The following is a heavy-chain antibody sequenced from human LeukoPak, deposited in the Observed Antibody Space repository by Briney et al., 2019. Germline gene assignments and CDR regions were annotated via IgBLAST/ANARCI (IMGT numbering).Heavy chain of an antibody. CDR1: GFTFSSYS. Sequence: GGSLGLSCAASGFTFSSYSMNWVRQAPGKGLEWVSYISSSSSTIYYADSVKGRFTISRDNAKNSLYLQMNSLRVEDTAVYYCARPRSGYYMDVWGKGTTVTVSS. V-gene: IGHV3-48*01. D-gene: IGHD3-3*01. CDR3: ARPRSGYYMDV. J-gene: IGHJ6*03. CDR2: ISSSSSTI.